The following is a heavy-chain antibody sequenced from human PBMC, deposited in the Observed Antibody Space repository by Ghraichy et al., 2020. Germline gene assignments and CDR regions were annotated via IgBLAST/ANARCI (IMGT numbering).Heavy chain of an antibody. Sequence: SETLSLTCAVYGGSFSGYYWSWIRQPPGKGLEWIGEISHSGSTNYNPSLKSRVTISVDTSKNQFSLDLTSVTAADTAVYYCARQTGLPDYWGQGTLVTVSS. D-gene: IGHD1-1*01. V-gene: IGHV4-34*01. CDR1: GGSFSGYY. CDR3: ARQTGLPDY. J-gene: IGHJ4*02. CDR2: ISHSGST.